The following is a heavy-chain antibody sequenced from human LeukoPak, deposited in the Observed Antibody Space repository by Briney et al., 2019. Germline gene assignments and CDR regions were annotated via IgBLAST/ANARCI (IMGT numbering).Heavy chain of an antibody. V-gene: IGHV4-30-4*08. CDR2: INYSGST. J-gene: IGHJ3*02. CDR3: AREGFRYDFWSGHSTDAFDI. D-gene: IGHD3/OR15-3a*01. CDR1: GGSISSGDYY. Sequence: SQTLSLTCTVSGGSISSGDYYWSWIRQPPGKGLEWIGYINYSGSTYYNPSLKSRVTISVDTSKNQFSLKLSSVTAADTAVYYCAREGFRYDFWSGHSTDAFDIWGQGTMVTVSS.